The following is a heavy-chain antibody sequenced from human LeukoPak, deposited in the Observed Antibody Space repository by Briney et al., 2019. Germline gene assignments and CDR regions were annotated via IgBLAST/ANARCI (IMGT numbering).Heavy chain of an antibody. CDR1: GFTFSSYA. CDR2: ISYDGSNK. J-gene: IGHJ4*02. Sequence: PGGSLRLSCAASGFTFSSYAMHWVRQAPGKGLEWVAVISYDGSNKYYADSVKGRFTISRDNAKNSLYLQMNSLRAEDTAVYYCARDVGRGYSYSFDYWGQGTLVTVSS. CDR3: ARDVGRGYSYSFDY. D-gene: IGHD5-18*01. V-gene: IGHV3-30*04.